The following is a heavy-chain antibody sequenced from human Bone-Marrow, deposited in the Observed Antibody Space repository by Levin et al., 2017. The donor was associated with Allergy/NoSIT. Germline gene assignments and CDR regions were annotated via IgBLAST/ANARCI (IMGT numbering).Heavy chain of an antibody. J-gene: IGHJ4*02. V-gene: IGHV3-21*01. CDR3: ARGPEV. Sequence: GGSLRLSCSASGFTFNIYTMNWVRQAPGKGLEWISFISTNSAYIFYADSVRGRFTISRDNAKGSLYLQMNSLRADDTAIYYCARGPEVWGQGTPVTVSS. CDR2: ISTNSAYI. CDR1: GFTFNIYT.